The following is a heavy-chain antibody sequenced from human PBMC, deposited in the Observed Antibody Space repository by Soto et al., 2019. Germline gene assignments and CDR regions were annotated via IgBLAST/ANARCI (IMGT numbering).Heavy chain of an antibody. V-gene: IGHV1-2*06. J-gene: IGHJ5*02. CDR1: GYTFIGYY. D-gene: IGHD1-26*01. CDR2: INPRSGDT. CDR3: GRDGVGATPLGWFDH. Sequence: QVQLVQSGAEVKKPGASVKVSCKASGYTFIGYYIHWVRQAPGQGLEWMGRINPRSGDTTYAQKFQGRLTMTSDTSISTAYMELSSLRSDDTAVYYCGRDGVGATPLGWFDHWGQGSLVTVSS.